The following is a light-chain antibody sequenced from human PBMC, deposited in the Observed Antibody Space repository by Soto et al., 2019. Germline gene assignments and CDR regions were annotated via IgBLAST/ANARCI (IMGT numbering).Light chain of an antibody. V-gene: IGKV3-20*01. J-gene: IGKJ1*01. CDR3: QQYGSSPPRT. CDR1: QSVSSSY. Sequence: EIVLTQSPGSLSLSPGERATLSCRASQSVSSSYLAWYLQKPGQAPRLLIYGASSRATGIPDRFSGSGSGTDFTLTISRLEPEDFAVYYCQQYGSSPPRTFGQGTKVDIK. CDR2: GAS.